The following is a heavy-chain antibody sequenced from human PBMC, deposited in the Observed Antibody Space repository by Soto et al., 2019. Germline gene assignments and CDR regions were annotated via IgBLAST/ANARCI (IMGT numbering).Heavy chain of an antibody. CDR2: IIPIFGTP. D-gene: IGHD6-6*01. Sequence: QVQLVQSGAEVKKPGSSVKVSCKASGGTFSSYAISWVRQAPGQGLEWMGGIIPIFGTPRYAENFQGRVTITAEKSTSTASMELSSLTSEDTDIYYCAGSVAARPNFWSYYAMDVCGQGTTVAVSS. CDR3: AGSVAARPNFWSYYAMDV. J-gene: IGHJ6*02. CDR1: GGTFSSYA. V-gene: IGHV1-69*06.